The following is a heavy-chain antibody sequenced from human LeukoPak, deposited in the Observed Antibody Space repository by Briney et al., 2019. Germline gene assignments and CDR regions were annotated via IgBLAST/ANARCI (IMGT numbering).Heavy chain of an antibody. CDR3: ARGRAFGLQDPYYYYGMDV. J-gene: IGHJ6*02. Sequence: GGSLRLSCAASGFTFSSYGMHWVRQAPGKGLEWVAVIWHDGSNKYYADSVKGRFTISRDNSKNTLYLQMNSLRAEDTAVYYCARGRAFGLQDPYYYYGMDVWGQGTTVTVSS. CDR2: IWHDGSNK. D-gene: IGHD3-10*01. CDR1: GFTFSSYG. V-gene: IGHV3-33*01.